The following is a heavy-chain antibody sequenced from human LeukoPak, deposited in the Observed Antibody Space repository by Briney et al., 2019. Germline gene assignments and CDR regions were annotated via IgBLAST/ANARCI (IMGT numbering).Heavy chain of an antibody. D-gene: IGHD6-13*01. Sequence: GGSLRLSCAASGFTFDNYAMHWVRQAPGKGLEWVSGISWNSGSIGYADSVKGRFTISRDNAKNSLYLQMNSLRAEDTALYYCAKDIAAAGTGWYFDLWGRGTLVTVSS. V-gene: IGHV3-9*01. CDR2: ISWNSGSI. CDR3: AKDIAAAGTGWYFDL. CDR1: GFTFDNYA. J-gene: IGHJ2*01.